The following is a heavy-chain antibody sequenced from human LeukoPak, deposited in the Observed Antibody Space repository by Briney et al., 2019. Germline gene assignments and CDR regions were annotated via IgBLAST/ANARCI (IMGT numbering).Heavy chain of an antibody. Sequence: CSVKVSCMACGGTYISYAISWVRQAPGQGREGMGGNIPIFGTANYAQKFQGRVTITADESTSTAYMELSSLRSEDTAVYYCVGTTTPDYYGSGSYYDYWGQGTLVTVSS. CDR2: NIPIFGTA. CDR3: VGTTTPDYYGSGSYYDY. D-gene: IGHD3-10*01. J-gene: IGHJ4*02. CDR1: GGTYISYA. V-gene: IGHV1-69*01.